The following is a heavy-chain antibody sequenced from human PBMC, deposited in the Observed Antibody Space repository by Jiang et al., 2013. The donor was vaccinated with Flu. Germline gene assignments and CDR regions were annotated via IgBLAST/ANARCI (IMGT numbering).Heavy chain of an antibody. Sequence: WMGWINTNTGNPTYAQGFTGRFVFSLDTSVSTAYLQISSLKAEDTAVYYCARDGFRGQQLVHSDYWGQGTLVTVSS. V-gene: IGHV7-4-1*02. CDR2: INTNTGNP. CDR3: ARDGFRGQQLVHSDY. D-gene: IGHD6-13*01. J-gene: IGHJ4*02.